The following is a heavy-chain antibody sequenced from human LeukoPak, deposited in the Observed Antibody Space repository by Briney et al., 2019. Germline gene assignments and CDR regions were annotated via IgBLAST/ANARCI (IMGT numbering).Heavy chain of an antibody. CDR2: IHYSGTT. D-gene: IGHD3-10*01. CDR1: GASIRISNYF. CDR3: ARDPVLLWFGESETGDAFDI. Sequence: SETLSLTCNVSGASIRISNYFWGWIRQPPGKGLEWIGNIHYSGTTYCNPSLKSRVTISVDTSKNHFSLKLSSVTAADTAVYYCARDPVLLWFGESETGDAFDIWGQGTMVSVSS. J-gene: IGHJ3*02. V-gene: IGHV4-39*07.